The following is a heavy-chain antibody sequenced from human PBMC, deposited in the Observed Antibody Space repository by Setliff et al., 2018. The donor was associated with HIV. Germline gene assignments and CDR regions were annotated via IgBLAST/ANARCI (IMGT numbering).Heavy chain of an antibody. CDR3: ARDWGIGSLIPYYYMDV. CDR2: ISPSGAST. J-gene: IGHJ6*03. V-gene: IGHV1-46*01. CDR1: GDTFTSYY. Sequence: ASVKVSCKASGDTFTSYYMHWVRRAPGQGLEWMGMISPSGASTKYAQRLQGRVTLTRDTSSSTVYVELSGLRSDDTAVYYCARDWGIGSLIPYYYMDVWGKGTTVTVSS. D-gene: IGHD3-16*01.